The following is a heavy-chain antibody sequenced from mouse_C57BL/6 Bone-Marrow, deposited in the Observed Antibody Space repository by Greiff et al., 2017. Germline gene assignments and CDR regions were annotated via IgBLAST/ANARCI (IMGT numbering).Heavy chain of an antibody. D-gene: IGHD1-1*01. CDR1: GFTFSDYG. Sequence: DVMLVESGGGLVKPGGSLKLSCAASGFTFSDYGMHWVRQAPEKGLAWVAYISSGSSTIYYADTVKGRFTISRDNAKNTLFLQMTSLVSEDTAMYYCARSGSSHWYFDVWGTGATVTVSS. V-gene: IGHV5-17*01. J-gene: IGHJ1*03. CDR2: ISSGSSTI. CDR3: ARSGSSHWYFDV.